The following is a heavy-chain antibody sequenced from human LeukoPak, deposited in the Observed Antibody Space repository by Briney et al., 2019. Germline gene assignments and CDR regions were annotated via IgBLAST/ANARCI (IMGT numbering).Heavy chain of an antibody. V-gene: IGHV1-18*01. D-gene: IGHD1-20*01. CDR1: GYTLSNFG. J-gene: IGHJ6*02. Sequence: GASVKVSCNTSGYTLSNFGISWVRQAPGQGLEWMGWINGHNGNTNYAQNLQDRVTMTTDTSTTTAYMELRSLRSDDTAVYYCARANWNDVAMDVWGQGTTVTVSS. CDR3: ARANWNDVAMDV. CDR2: INGHNGNT.